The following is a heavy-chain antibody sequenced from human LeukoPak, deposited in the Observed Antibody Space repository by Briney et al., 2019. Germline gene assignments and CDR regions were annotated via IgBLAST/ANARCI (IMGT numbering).Heavy chain of an antibody. D-gene: IGHD6-6*01. CDR1: GYTFNGYY. V-gene: IGHV1-2*02. J-gene: IGHJ5*02. Sequence: ASVKVSCKASGYTFNGYYMQWARQAPGQGLEWMGWINPNSGGTNYAQKFQGRVTKTRDTSISTAYMELSRLRSDDTAVYYCARGNVGWQLVTTEDWFDPWGQGTLVTVSS. CDR3: ARGNVGWQLVTTEDWFDP. CDR2: INPNSGGT.